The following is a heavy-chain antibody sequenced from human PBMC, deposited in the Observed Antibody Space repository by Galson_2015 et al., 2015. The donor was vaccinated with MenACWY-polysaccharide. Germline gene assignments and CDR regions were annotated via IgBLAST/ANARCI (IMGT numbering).Heavy chain of an antibody. CDR3: ARVEKYSGSFYILY. CDR1: DYSISSSSYF. CDR2: IFHSGTT. D-gene: IGHD1-26*01. Sequence: ETLSLTCAVSDYSISSSSYFWGWIRQPPGKGLEWIASIFHSGTTYYNPSLKSRVTISVDTSKNQFSLKLSSVTAADTAVYYCARVEKYSGSFYILYWGQGTLVTVSS. J-gene: IGHJ4*02. V-gene: IGHV4-39*07.